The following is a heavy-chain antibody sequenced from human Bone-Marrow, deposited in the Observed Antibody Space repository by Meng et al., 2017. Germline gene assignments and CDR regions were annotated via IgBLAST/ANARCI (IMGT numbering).Heavy chain of an antibody. CDR1: GFTFSSYA. V-gene: IGHV3-23*01. Sequence: GESLKISCAATGFTFSSYAMSWVRRAPGKGLEWVSGITTSAETTYDVVSVKDRFTISRDNSKNTLYLQMNSLRAEDTAVYYCAKKGGNHEYDYWGQGTLVTVSS. D-gene: IGHD2/OR15-2a*01. J-gene: IGHJ4*02. CDR2: ITTSAETT. CDR3: AKKGGNHEYDY.